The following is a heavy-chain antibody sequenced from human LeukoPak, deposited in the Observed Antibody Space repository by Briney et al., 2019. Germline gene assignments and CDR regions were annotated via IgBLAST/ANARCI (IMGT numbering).Heavy chain of an antibody. V-gene: IGHV3-30*04. CDR1: GFTFSSYA. CDR3: ARGARGSTTGTSFDY. Sequence: GRSLRLSCAASGFTFSSYAMHWVRQAPGKGLEWVAVISYDGSNKYYADSVKGRFTISRDNSKNTLYLQMNSLRAEDTAVYYCARGARGSTTGTSFDYWGQGTLVTVSS. D-gene: IGHD1-1*01. J-gene: IGHJ4*02. CDR2: ISYDGSNK.